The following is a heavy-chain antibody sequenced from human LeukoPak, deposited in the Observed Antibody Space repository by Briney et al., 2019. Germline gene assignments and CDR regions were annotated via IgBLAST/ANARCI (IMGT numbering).Heavy chain of an antibody. Sequence: ASVKVSCKVSGYTLTELSMHWVRQAPGKGLEWMGGFDPEDGETIYAQKFQGRVTMTEDTSTDTAYMELSSLRSEDTAVYYCATGYSSGWYRYLCDYWGQGTLVTVSS. D-gene: IGHD6-19*01. CDR3: ATGYSSGWYRYLCDY. CDR1: GYTLTELS. J-gene: IGHJ4*02. V-gene: IGHV1-24*01. CDR2: FDPEDGET.